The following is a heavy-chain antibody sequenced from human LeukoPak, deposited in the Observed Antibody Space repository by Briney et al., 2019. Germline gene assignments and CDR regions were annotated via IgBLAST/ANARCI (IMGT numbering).Heavy chain of an antibody. CDR2: IYHSGSRYESGST. CDR3: ARNHSRSPGGLKYFDY. CDR1: GSSISDGYY. J-gene: IGHJ4*02. V-gene: IGHV4-38-2*01. Sequence: PSETLSLTCAVSGSSISDGYYWAWIRQPPGKGLEWIGSIYHSGSRYESGSTYYNPSLKSRVTISADTSKNQFSLKLKFVTAADTAVYYCARNHSRSPGGLKYFDYWGQGSLVTVSS. D-gene: IGHD6-6*01.